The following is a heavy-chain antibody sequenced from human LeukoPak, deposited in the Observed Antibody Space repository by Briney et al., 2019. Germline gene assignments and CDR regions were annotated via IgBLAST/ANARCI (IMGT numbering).Heavy chain of an antibody. CDR3: ARDRGTMVRGVISWNY. CDR1: GFTFSSYS. CDR2: ISSSSSYI. V-gene: IGHV3-21*01. J-gene: IGHJ4*02. Sequence: GGSLRLSCAASGFTFSSYSMNWARQAPGKGLEWVSSISSSSSYIYYADSVKGRFTISRDNAKNSLYLQMNSLRAEDTAVYYCARDRGTMVRGVISWNYWGQGNLVTVSS. D-gene: IGHD3-10*01.